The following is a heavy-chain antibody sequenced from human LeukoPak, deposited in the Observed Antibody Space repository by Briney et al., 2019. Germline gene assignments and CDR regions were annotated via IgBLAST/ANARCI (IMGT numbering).Heavy chain of an antibody. CDR2: ISSSSSYI. D-gene: IGHD3-16*01. CDR1: GFTFSSYS. CDR3: VRDSLYTESYFDY. J-gene: IGHJ4*02. Sequence: GGSLRLSCAASGFTFSSYSMNWVRQAPGKGLEWVSSISSSSSYIYYADSVKGRFTISRDNAKNSLYLQMNSLRAEDTAVYYCVRDSLYTESYFDYWGQGTLVTVSS. V-gene: IGHV3-21*01.